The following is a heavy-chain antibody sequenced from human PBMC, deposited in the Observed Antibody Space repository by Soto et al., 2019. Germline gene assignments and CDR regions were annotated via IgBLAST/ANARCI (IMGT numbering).Heavy chain of an antibody. J-gene: IGHJ4*01. CDR3: ARGFIPEDY. V-gene: IGHV1-18*01. D-gene: IGHD3-16*01. Sequence: ASVKVSCKTSVYSFSNYGVSWVRQVPGQGLEWMGWINTSNGNTKYEQRFQGGVTLTTDPSTSTVFLVLTNLKFDDTAVYYCARGFIPEDYWG. CDR1: VYSFSNYG. CDR2: INTSNGNT.